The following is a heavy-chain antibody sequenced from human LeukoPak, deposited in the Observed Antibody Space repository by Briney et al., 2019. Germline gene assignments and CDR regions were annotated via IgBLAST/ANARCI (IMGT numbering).Heavy chain of an antibody. CDR1: GGSISSSSYY. Sequence: ETLSLTCTVSGGSISSSSYYWGWIRQPPGKGLEWVSGIGATGVSTFYGDSVKGRFTMSRDNSKNTLYLRMDSLRAEDTAVYYYAKDQGGYSAYGHLDYWGQGTLVTVSS. V-gene: IGHV3-23*01. D-gene: IGHD5-12*01. CDR2: IGATGVST. J-gene: IGHJ4*02. CDR3: AKDQGGYSAYGHLDY.